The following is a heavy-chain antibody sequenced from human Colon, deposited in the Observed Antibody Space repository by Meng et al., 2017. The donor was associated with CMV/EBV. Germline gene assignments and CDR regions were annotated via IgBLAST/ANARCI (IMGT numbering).Heavy chain of an antibody. Sequence: SLKISCVASGFSFDDYAMRWVRQVPGKGLEWVSNVNWGGDKVGYADSVKGRFTISRDNAKKSLYLQMDSLRAADTAVYYCAKDRTVGGYTFGLDVWGQGTTVTVSS. CDR2: VNWGGDKV. D-gene: IGHD5-12*01. V-gene: IGHV3-9*01. CDR3: AKDRTVGGYTFGLDV. J-gene: IGHJ6*02. CDR1: GFSFDDYA.